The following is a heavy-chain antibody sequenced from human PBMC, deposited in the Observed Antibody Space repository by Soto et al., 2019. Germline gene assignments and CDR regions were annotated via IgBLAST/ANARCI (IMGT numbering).Heavy chain of an antibody. CDR3: ARGADYAQEYFQY. CDR1: GLTFSSYP. V-gene: IGHV3-30-3*01. J-gene: IGHJ1*01. Sequence: QVQLVESGGGVVQPGRSLRLSCVVSGLTFSSYPMHWVRQAPGKGLEWVAVISYDESTKHYADSVRGRFSISRDNSKTTVYMQMSSRRVEETAVYYFARGADYAQEYFQYWGQGTLGTVSS. D-gene: IGHD1-26*01. CDR2: ISYDESTK.